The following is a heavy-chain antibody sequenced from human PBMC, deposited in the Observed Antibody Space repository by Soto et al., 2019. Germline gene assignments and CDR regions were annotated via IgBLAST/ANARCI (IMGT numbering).Heavy chain of an antibody. V-gene: IGHV4-34*01. CDR2: INHSGST. D-gene: IGHD3-10*01. Sequence: PSETLSLTCAVYGGSFSGYYWSWIRQPPGKGLEWIGEINHSGSTNYNPSLKSRVTISVDTSKNQFSLKLSSVTAADTAVYYCARVIGSGSHLDSWGQGTLVTVSS. CDR1: GGSFSGYY. J-gene: IGHJ4*02. CDR3: ARVIGSGSHLDS.